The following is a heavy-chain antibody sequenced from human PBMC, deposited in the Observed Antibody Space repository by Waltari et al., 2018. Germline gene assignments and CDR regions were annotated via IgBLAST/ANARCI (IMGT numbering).Heavy chain of an antibody. D-gene: IGHD1-1*01. Sequence: EVQLVESGGGLVQPGGSLRLSCAASGFTFSTYDMHWVRQGTGKRLGWVSAIGTDGNTFYIDSGKGRFTISRENAKSSLYLQMNSLRAEDTAMYYCAGVNWNDRTFAIWGQGTLVTVSS. J-gene: IGHJ3*02. CDR3: AGVNWNDRTFAI. V-gene: IGHV3-13*01. CDR1: GFTFSTYD. CDR2: IGTDGNT.